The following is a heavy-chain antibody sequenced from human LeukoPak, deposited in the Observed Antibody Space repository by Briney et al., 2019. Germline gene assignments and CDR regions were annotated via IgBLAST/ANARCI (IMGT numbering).Heavy chain of an antibody. V-gene: IGHV4-34*01. J-gene: IGHJ4*02. D-gene: IGHD3-3*01. CDR1: GGSFSGYY. CDR3: ARGQTITIFGVVIIGHYYFDY. Sequence: PSETLSLTCAVYGGSFSGYYRSWIRQPPGKGLEWIGEINHSGSTNYNPSLKSRVTISVDTSKNQFSLKLSSVTAADTAVYYCARGQTITIFGVVIIGHYYFDYWGQGTLVTVSP. CDR2: INHSGST.